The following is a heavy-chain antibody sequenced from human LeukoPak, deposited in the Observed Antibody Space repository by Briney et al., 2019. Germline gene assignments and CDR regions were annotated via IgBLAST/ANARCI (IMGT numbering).Heavy chain of an antibody. CDR3: ARGGSRELGGAFDI. CDR1: GGSISSSNW. CDR2: IYHSGST. D-gene: IGHD1-7*01. Sequence: PSGTLSLTCAVSGGSISSSNWWSWVRQPPGKGLEWIGEIYHSGSTNYNPSLKSRVTISVDTSKNQFSLKLSSVTAADTAVYYCARGGSRELGGAFDIWGQGTMVTVSS. J-gene: IGHJ3*02. V-gene: IGHV4-4*02.